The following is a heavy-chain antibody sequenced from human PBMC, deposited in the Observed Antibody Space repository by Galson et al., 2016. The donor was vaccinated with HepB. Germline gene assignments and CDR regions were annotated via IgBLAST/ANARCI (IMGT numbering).Heavy chain of an antibody. CDR1: GFTFKSYP. CDR3: TKNVWGYFDFYYSDL. CDR2: ISSNGDST. J-gene: IGHJ4*02. D-gene: IGHD3-9*01. V-gene: IGHV3-23*01. Sequence: SLRLSCAASGFTFKSYPMSWVRQAPGKGLEWVAGISSNGDSTHYADSVTGRFTISRDISRRVLYLQLNSLRAEDTAVYYCTKNVWGYFDFYYSDLWGQETLVIVSS.